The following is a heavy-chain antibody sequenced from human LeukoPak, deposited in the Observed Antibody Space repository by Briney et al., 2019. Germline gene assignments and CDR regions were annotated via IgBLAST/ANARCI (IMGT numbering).Heavy chain of an antibody. V-gene: IGHV3-53*01. CDR3: ARRAGAYSHPYDY. CDR2: IYSDNT. J-gene: IGHJ4*02. CDR1: GFTVSSNS. Sequence: GGSLRLSCTVSGFTVSSNSMSWVRQAPGKGLEWVSFIYSDNTHYSDSVMGRFTISRDNSKNTLYLQMNSLRAEDTAVYYCARRAGAYSHPYDYWGQGTLVTVSS. D-gene: IGHD4/OR15-4a*01.